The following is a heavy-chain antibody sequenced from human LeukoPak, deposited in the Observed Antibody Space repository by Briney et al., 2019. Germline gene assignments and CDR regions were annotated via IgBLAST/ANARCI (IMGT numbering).Heavy chain of an antibody. Sequence: GGSLRLSCAASGFTFSSYAMSWVRQAPGKGLEWVSSISGSGGSTYYADSVKGRFTISRDNSKNTPYVQMNSLRAEDTAVYSCAKGLQWELPFDYWGQGTLVTVSS. V-gene: IGHV3-23*01. J-gene: IGHJ4*02. CDR3: AKGLQWELPFDY. D-gene: IGHD1-26*01. CDR1: GFTFSSYA. CDR2: ISGSGGST.